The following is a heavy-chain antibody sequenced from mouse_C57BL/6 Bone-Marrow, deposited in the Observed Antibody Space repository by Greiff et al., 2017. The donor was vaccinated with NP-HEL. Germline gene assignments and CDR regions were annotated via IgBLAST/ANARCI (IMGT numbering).Heavy chain of an antibody. CDR3: ASPRRGAWFAY. CDR1: GYTFTDPT. J-gene: IGHJ3*01. CDR2: IYPRDGSN. V-gene: IGHV1-78*01. Sequence: VQLQQSDAELVKPGASVKISCKVSGYTFTDPTIHWMKQRPEQGLEWIGYIYPRDGSNKYNEKFKGKATLTADKSSSTAYMQLNSLTSEDSAVYFCASPRRGAWFAYWGQGTLVTVSA.